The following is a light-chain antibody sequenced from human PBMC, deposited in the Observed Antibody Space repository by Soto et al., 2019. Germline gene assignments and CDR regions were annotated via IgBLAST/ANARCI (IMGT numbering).Light chain of an antibody. CDR1: QSVSSN. CDR3: QQYNNWPPVLYRTPKIRPAYT. V-gene: IGKV3-15*01. CDR2: GAS. Sequence: EIVMTQSPATLSVSPGERATLSCRASQSVSSNLAWYQQKPGQAPRLLIYGASTRATGIPARFSGSGSGTEFTLTISSLQSEDFAVYYCQQYNNWPPVLYRTPKIRPAYTFGQGTKLEIK. J-gene: IGKJ2*01.